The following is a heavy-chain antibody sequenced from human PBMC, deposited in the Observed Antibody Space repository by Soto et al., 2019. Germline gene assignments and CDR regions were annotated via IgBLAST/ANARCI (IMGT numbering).Heavy chain of an antibody. D-gene: IGHD2-2*01. CDR3: ARVGCSSTSCYGDYYYYGMDV. J-gene: IGHJ6*02. CDR1: GGSLSSYY. Sequence: LSLAYTVSGGSLSSYYWSWIRQPPGKGLEWIGYIYYSGSTNYNPSLKSRVTISVDTSKNQFSLKLSSVTAADTAVYYCARVGCSSTSCYGDYYYYGMDVWGQGTTVTVSS. CDR2: IYYSGST. V-gene: IGHV4-59*13.